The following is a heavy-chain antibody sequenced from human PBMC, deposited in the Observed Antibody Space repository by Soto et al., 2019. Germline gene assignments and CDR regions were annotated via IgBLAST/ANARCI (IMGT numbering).Heavy chain of an antibody. Sequence: GGSLRLSCAASGFSFTSYSMNWVRQAPGKGLEWVSSTSSSSSYIYYADSVKGRFTISRDNAKNSLYLQMSRLRAEDTAVYYCERDSGSSYDYYCMDVWGQGPTVTVSS. CDR3: ERDSGSSYDYYCMDV. CDR1: GFSFTSYS. V-gene: IGHV3-21*01. D-gene: IGHD1-26*01. CDR2: TSSSSSYI. J-gene: IGHJ6*02.